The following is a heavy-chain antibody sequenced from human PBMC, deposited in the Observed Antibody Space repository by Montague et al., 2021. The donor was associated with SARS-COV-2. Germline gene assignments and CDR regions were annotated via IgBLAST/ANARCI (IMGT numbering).Heavy chain of an antibody. CDR2: ISYDGTKT. D-gene: IGHD3-9*01. V-gene: IGHV3-30*04. J-gene: IGHJ4*02. Sequence: SLRLSCAASGFNFSHYAMYWVRQAPGKGLDWVATISYDGTKTYYTDSVKGRFTISRDNSKDTLHLQLSSLRLDDTAIYYCARGGRYFDWLLLPYWGQRALVTVSS. CDR3: ARGGRYFDWLLLPY. CDR1: GFNFSHYA.